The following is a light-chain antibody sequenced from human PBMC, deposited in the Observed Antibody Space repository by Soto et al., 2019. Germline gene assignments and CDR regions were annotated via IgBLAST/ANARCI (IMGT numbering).Light chain of an antibody. CDR1: SSDIGGYDY. CDR3: SSYANTSPVV. J-gene: IGLJ2*01. CDR2: DVS. V-gene: IGLV2-14*03. Sequence: QSALTQPASVSGSPGQSITISCTGTSSDIGGYDYVSWYQQHPGKAPQLMIYDVSNRPSGVSNRFSGSKSGKTASLTISGLQAEEEDDYYCSSYANTSPVVFGGGTKLTVL.